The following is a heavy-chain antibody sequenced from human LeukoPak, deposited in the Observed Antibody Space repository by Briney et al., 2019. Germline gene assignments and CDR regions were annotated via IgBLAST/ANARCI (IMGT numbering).Heavy chain of an antibody. D-gene: IGHD6-19*01. V-gene: IGHV1-2*02. CDR1: GYTFTGYY. CDR3: ARAGGYSSGWYEGNWFDP. J-gene: IGHJ5*02. CDR2: INPNSGGT. Sequence: VASVKVSCKASGYTFTGYYMHWVRQAPGQGLEWMGWINPNSGGTNYAQKFQGRVTMTRDTSISTAYMELSRLRSDDTAVYYCARAGGYSSGWYEGNWFDPWGQGTLVTVSS.